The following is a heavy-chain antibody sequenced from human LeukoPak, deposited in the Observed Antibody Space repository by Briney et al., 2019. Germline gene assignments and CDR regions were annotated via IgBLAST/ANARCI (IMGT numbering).Heavy chain of an antibody. V-gene: IGHV1-18*01. J-gene: IGHJ4*02. CDR2: ISAYNGNT. CDR3: AREWPYGFGSRPFDY. Sequence: ASVKVSCKASGHTFTSYGISWVQQAPGQGLEWMGWISAYNGNTNYAQKLQGRVTMTTDTSTSTAYMELRSLRSDDTAVYYCAREWPYGFGSRPFDYWGQGTLVTVSS. D-gene: IGHD3-10*01. CDR1: GHTFTSYG.